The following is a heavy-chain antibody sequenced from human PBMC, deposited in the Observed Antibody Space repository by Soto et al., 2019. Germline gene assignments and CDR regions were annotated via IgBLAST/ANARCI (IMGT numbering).Heavy chain of an antibody. J-gene: IGHJ6*02. D-gene: IGHD1-1*01. CDR1: GFSLTSFT. CDR3: AKGPHLEMMGIDVYYRLDV. CDR2: ISYDGSKK. Sequence: QEHLVESGGGVVQPGKSLRLSCTASGFSLTSFTVHWVRQAPGKGLEWVTLISYDGSKKDYIDSVKGRFTIYRDNFKNAVYMEIYNLRPVDTAVYSSAKGPHLEMMGIDVYYRLDVWGQGTKDTVYS. V-gene: IGHV3-30-3*01.